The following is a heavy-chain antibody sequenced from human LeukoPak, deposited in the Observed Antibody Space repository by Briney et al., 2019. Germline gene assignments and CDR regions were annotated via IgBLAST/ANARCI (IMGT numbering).Heavy chain of an antibody. CDR3: ARGPQYSSSWYGY. CDR1: GGSFSGYY. CDR2: INHSGGT. D-gene: IGHD6-13*01. J-gene: IGHJ4*02. V-gene: IGHV4-34*01. Sequence: SETLSLTCAVYGGSFSGYYWSWIRQPPGKGLEWIGEINHSGGTNYNPSLKSRVTISVDTSKNQFSLKLSSVTAADTAVYYCARGPQYSSSWYGYWGQGTLVTVSS.